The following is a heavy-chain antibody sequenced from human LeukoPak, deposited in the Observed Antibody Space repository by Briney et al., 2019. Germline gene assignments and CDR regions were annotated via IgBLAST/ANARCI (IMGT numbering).Heavy chain of an antibody. Sequence: PGGSPKLSCAASGFTFSSAWMHWVRQAPGKGLVWVSRISSGGSTTTYADSVKGRFTISRDNAKNTLYLQMNSLRAEDTAVYYCVRDRVGPDYWGQGTLVTVSS. D-gene: IGHD1-26*01. CDR2: ISSGGSTT. CDR3: VRDRVGPDY. J-gene: IGHJ4*02. CDR1: GFTFSSAW. V-gene: IGHV3-74*01.